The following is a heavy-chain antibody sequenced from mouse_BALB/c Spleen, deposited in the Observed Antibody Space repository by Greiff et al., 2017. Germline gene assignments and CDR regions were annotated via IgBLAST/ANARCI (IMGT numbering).Heavy chain of an antibody. CDR2: IDPSDSYT. D-gene: IGHD1-1*01. CDR3: ARLTTVGGY. Sequence: QVQLQQPGAELVKPGASVKLSCKASGYTFTSYWMHWVKQRPGQGLEWIGEIDPSDSYTNYNQKFKGKATLTVDKSSSTAYMQLSSLTSEDSAVYYCARLTTVGGYWGQGTTLTVSS. CDR1: GYTFTSYW. J-gene: IGHJ2*01. V-gene: IGHV1-69*02.